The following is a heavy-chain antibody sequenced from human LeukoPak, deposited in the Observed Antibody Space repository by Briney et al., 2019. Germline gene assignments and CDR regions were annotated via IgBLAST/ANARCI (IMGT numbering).Heavy chain of an antibody. J-gene: IGHJ4*02. CDR1: GFTFSSYA. CDR2: ISYDGSNK. CDR3: ARGPYSSGWYESAYFDY. V-gene: IGHV3-30-3*01. Sequence: GRSLRLSCAASGFTFSSYAMHWVRQAPGKGLEWVAVISYDGSNKYYADSVKGRFTISRDNPKNTLYLQMNSLRAEDTAVYYCARGPYSSGWYESAYFDYWGQGTLVTVSS. D-gene: IGHD6-19*01.